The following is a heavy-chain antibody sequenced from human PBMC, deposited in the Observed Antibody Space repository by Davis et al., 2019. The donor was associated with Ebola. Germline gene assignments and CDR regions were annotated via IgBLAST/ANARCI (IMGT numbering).Heavy chain of an antibody. Sequence: SQTLSLTRAVSGGSLCSGGYSWSWIRQPPGKGLEWIGYTYYSGSTHYNPSLKSRVTISGDTSRNQFALKLSSVTAADTAVYYCARVASYGDYFDYWGLGTLVTVSS. D-gene: IGHD5-18*01. CDR2: TYYSGST. CDR1: GGSLCSGGYS. J-gene: IGHJ4*02. CDR3: ARVASYGDYFDY. V-gene: IGHV4-30-4*07.